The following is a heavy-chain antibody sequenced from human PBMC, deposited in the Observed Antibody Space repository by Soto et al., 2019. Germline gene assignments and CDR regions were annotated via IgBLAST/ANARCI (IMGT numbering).Heavy chain of an antibody. CDR1: GFSLSTSGVG. CDR2: IYWDDDK. CDR3: AHLQGDEYSYGYQAVFDY. D-gene: IGHD5-18*01. Sequence: QITLKESGPTLVKPTQTLTLTCTFSGFSLSTSGVGVGWIRQPPGRALEWLGLIYWDDDKRYSPSLKSRLTITKDTSKNQVVLTMTNMDPVDTATYYCAHLQGDEYSYGYQAVFDYWGQGTLVTVSS. J-gene: IGHJ4*02. V-gene: IGHV2-5*02.